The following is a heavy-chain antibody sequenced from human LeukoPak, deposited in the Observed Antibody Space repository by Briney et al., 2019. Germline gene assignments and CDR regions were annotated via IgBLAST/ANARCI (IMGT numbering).Heavy chain of an antibody. D-gene: IGHD2-21*02. Sequence: GGSLRLSCAASGFTFDDYAMHWVRQASGKGLEWVSGISWNSGSIGYADSVKGRFTISRDNAKNSLYLQMNSLRAEDTALYYCAKAGDANSYYFDYWGQGTLVTVSS. V-gene: IGHV3-9*01. CDR1: GFTFDDYA. J-gene: IGHJ4*02. CDR3: AKAGDANSYYFDY. CDR2: ISWNSGSI.